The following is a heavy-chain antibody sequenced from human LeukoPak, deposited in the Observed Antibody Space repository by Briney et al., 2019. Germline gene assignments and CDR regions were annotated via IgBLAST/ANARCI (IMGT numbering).Heavy chain of an antibody. CDR3: ATDIGYTISS. CDR1: GFTFSSYW. CDR2: INGDGTST. J-gene: IGHJ4*02. Sequence: PGGSLRLSCAGSGFTFSSYWMHWVRQAPAKGLVWVSRINGDGTSTSYADSVKGRVTISRDNAKNTLYLQVNSLSPGDAAVYYCATDIGYTISSWGQGTLVIVSS. D-gene: IGHD6-6*01. V-gene: IGHV3-74*01.